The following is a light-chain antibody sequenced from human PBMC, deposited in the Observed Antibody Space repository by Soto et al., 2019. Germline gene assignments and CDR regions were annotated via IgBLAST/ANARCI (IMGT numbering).Light chain of an antibody. CDR3: QQYNNWPPLN. CDR2: AAS. V-gene: IGKV3-15*01. CDR1: QSISIS. Sequence: EIVLTQSPGILSLSPGERASLSCVASQSISISLAWYQQKPGQAPRLLIYAASTRATGIPDRFSGSGSGTDFTLTISSLQSEDFAVYYCQQYNNWPPLNFGGGTKVDIK. J-gene: IGKJ4*01.